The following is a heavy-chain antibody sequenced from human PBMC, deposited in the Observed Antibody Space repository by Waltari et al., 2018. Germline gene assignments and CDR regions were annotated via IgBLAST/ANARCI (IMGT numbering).Heavy chain of an antibody. CDR1: GYTFTGYY. CDR2: LNPNRGGT. CDR3: ARDPPTIFGGYGMDV. J-gene: IGHJ6*02. V-gene: IGHV1-2*02. Sequence: QVQLVQSGAEVKKPGASVKVSCKASGYTFTGYYMHWVRQAPGQGLEWMGWLNPNRGGTNYAQKFQGRVTMTRDTSISTAYMELSRLRSDDTAVYYCARDPPTIFGGYGMDVWGQGTTVTVSS. D-gene: IGHD3-3*01.